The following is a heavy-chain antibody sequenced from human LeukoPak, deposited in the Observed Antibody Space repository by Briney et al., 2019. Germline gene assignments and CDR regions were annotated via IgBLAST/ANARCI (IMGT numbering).Heavy chain of an antibody. V-gene: IGHV4-61*01. J-gene: IGHJ4*02. CDR2: ISDSGGS. Sequence: KPSETLSLTCSVSGGSVSSGISYWSWIRQPPGEGLEWIAYISDSGGSDYNPSLRGRVTISLDTSKNQFSLRLTSVTAADTAVYYCAKSVRGYSGYEINPRFDYWGQGTLVTVSS. CDR1: GGSVSSGISY. CDR3: AKSVRGYSGYEINPRFDY. D-gene: IGHD5-12*01.